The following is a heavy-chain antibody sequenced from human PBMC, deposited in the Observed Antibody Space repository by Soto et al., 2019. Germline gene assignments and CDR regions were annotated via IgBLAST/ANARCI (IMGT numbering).Heavy chain of an antibody. CDR1: GGTFSSYA. Sequence: QVQLVQSGAEVKKPGSSVKVSYKASGGTFSSYAISWVRQAPGQGLEWMGGIIPIFGTANYAQKFQGRVTITADESTSTAYMELSSLRSEDTAVYYCARGGYYYDSSGDYLMGEGWFDPWGQGTLVTVSS. CDR2: IIPIFGTA. J-gene: IGHJ5*02. D-gene: IGHD3-22*01. V-gene: IGHV1-69*01. CDR3: ARGGYYYDSSGDYLMGEGWFDP.